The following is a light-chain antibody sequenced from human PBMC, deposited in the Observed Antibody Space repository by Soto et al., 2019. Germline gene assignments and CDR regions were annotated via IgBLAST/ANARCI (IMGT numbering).Light chain of an antibody. CDR1: QSLSSNF. V-gene: IGKV3-20*01. J-gene: IGKJ1*01. CDR3: QQYDTSPWT. Sequence: EIVLTQSSATLSLSQGERATLSCRVSQSLSSNFSAWYQQKPGQPPRLRIYDSSTRATGFPDRFSGSGSGTDFTLTIIRLEPEDFAMYYCQQYDTSPWTFGQGTKV. CDR2: DSS.